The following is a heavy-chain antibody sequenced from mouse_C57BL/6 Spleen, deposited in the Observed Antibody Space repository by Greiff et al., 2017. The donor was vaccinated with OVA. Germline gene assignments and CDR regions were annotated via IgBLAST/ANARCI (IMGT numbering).Heavy chain of an antibody. J-gene: IGHJ3*01. CDR1: GYTFTDYY. CDR2: IGPGSGST. CDR3: APEKGAWFSY. Sequence: QVQLQQSGAELVKPGASVKISCKASGYTFTDYYINWVKQRPGQGLEWIGKIGPGSGSTDYNEKFKCKATLTADKSSSTAYMQLSSLTSEDSAFYVCAPEKGAWFSYWGQGTLVTVSA. V-gene: IGHV1-77*01.